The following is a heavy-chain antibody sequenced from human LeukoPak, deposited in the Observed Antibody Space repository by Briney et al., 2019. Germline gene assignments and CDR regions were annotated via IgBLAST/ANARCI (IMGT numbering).Heavy chain of an antibody. V-gene: IGHV3-73*01. CDR1: GFTFSGSA. CDR2: IRSKANSYAT. CDR3: TRQVDYYDSSGYYQLQDY. Sequence: GGSLRLSCAASGFTFSGSAMHWVRQASGKGLEWVGRIRSKANSYATAYAASVKGRFTISRDDSKNTAYLQMNSLKTEDTAVYYCTRQVDYYDSSGYYQLQDYWGQATLVTVSS. J-gene: IGHJ4*02. D-gene: IGHD3-22*01.